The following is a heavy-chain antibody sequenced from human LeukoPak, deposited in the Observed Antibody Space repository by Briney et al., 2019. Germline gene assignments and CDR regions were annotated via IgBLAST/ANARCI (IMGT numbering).Heavy chain of an antibody. CDR1: GGSISSSTYY. CDR2: INYSGST. J-gene: IGHJ4*02. Sequence: SETLSLTCTVSGGSISSSTYYWVWIRQPPGKGLDWIGSINYSGSTYYNPSLKSRVTISVDTSKNQFSLKPSSVTAADTAVYYCARVASHFDYWGQGTLVTVSS. V-gene: IGHV4-39*07. CDR3: ARVASHFDY.